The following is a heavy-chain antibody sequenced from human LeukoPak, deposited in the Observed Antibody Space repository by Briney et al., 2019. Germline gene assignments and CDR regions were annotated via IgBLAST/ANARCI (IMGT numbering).Heavy chain of an antibody. CDR1: GGSFSGYY. Sequence: SETLSLTCAVYGGSFSGYYWSWIRQPPGKGLEWIGEINHSGSTNYNPSLKSRVTISVDTSKNQFSLKLSSVTAADTAVYYCARHYYDSSGYHDYWGQGTLVTVSS. CDR2: INHSGST. CDR3: ARHYYDSSGYHDY. J-gene: IGHJ4*02. D-gene: IGHD3-22*01. V-gene: IGHV4-34*01.